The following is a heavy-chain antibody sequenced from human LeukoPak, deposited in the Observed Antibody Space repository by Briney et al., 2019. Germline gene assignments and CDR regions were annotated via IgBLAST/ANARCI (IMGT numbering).Heavy chain of an antibody. CDR1: GFTFDDHG. CDR2: ISCSSGII. Sequence: PGGSLRLSCAASGFTFDDHGMHWVRQAPGKGLEWVSGISCSSGIIGYADSVKGRFTISRDNAKNSLYLQMDSLRAEDTALYYCAKDTGRPTDAITMEDNAFDIWGQGTMVTVSS. CDR3: AKDTGRPTDAITMEDNAFDI. V-gene: IGHV3-9*01. J-gene: IGHJ3*02. D-gene: IGHD3-3*01.